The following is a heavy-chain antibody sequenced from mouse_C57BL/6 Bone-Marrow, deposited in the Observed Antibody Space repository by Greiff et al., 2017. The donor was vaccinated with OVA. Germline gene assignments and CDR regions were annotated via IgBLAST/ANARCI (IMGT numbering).Heavy chain of an antibody. CDR3: ANWDRWYFDV. D-gene: IGHD4-1*01. CDR1: GYAFSSYW. CDR2: IYPGDGDT. J-gene: IGHJ1*03. Sequence: VKLMESGAELVKPGASVKISCKASGYAFSSYWMNWVKQRPGKGLEWIGQIYPGDGDTNYNGKFKGKATLTADKSSSTAYMQLSSLTSEDSAVYFCANWDRWYFDVWGTGTTVTVSS. V-gene: IGHV1-80*01.